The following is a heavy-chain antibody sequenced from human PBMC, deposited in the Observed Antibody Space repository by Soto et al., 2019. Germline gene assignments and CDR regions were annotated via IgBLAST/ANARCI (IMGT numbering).Heavy chain of an antibody. CDR2: IYHSGST. D-gene: IGHD5-12*01. CDR1: GGSISSGGYS. J-gene: IGHJ4*02. Sequence: QLQLQESGSGLVKPSQTLSLTCAVSGGSISSGGYSWSWIRQPPGKGLEWIGYIYHSGSTYYNPSLKSRVTISVDRSKNQFSLKLSSVTAADTAVYYCARDSVGGYQPGGMDYWGQGTLGTVSS. CDR3: ARDSVGGYQPGGMDY. V-gene: IGHV4-30-2*01.